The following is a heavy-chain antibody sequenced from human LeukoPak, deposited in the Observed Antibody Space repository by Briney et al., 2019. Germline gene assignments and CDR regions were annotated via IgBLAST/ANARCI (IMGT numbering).Heavy chain of an antibody. Sequence: SETLSLTCAVYGKSFSGYSWSWFRQPPGKGLEWIGEVIHGGSSNYNPSLKSRVTISIHTSKNQFSLNLTSVTAADTAVYYCAREGDSSSVGWFDPWGQGTLVTVSS. J-gene: IGHJ5*02. V-gene: IGHV4-34*12. CDR1: GKSFSGYS. CDR2: VIHGGSS. D-gene: IGHD6-13*01. CDR3: AREGDSSSVGWFDP.